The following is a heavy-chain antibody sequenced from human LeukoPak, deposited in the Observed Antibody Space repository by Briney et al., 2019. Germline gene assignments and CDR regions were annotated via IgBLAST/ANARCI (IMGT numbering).Heavy chain of an antibody. J-gene: IGHJ5*02. D-gene: IGHD1-7*01. V-gene: IGHV3-30*03. Sequence: PGGSLRLSCAASGFTFSSYWMSWVRQAPGKGLEWVAVVSSDGSIDYYADSLRGRLTVSRDNSKNTMFLQFNTLRPEDTAVYYCAREGMGTTFSAWFEPWGQGTLITVSS. CDR2: VSSDGSID. CDR3: AREGMGTTFSAWFEP. CDR1: GFTFSSYW.